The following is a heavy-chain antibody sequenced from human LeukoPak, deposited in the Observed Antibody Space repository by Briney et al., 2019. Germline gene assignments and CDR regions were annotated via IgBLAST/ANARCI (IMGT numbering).Heavy chain of an antibody. CDR3: TTDGVGVEGATYDN. Sequence: GGSLRLSCAASGFTFNNAWMSWVRQAPGKGLEWVGRFKSKTDGGATDYAAPVKGRFTISRDDSKNTLYLQMNSLKTEDTAVYYCTTDGVGVEGATYDNWGQGTLVSVSS. V-gene: IGHV3-15*01. D-gene: IGHD1-26*01. CDR2: FKSKTDGGAT. CDR1: GFTFNNAW. J-gene: IGHJ4*02.